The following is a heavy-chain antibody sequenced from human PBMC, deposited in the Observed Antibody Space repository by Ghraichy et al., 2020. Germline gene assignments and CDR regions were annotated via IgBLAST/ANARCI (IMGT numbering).Heavy chain of an antibody. D-gene: IGHD1-26*01. J-gene: IGHJ6*02. Sequence: SETLSLTCAISGDSVSRNSAAWNWIRQSPSRGLEWLGRTYYRSKWYNDYAVSVKSRITINPDTSKNQFSLQLNSVTPEDTAGYYGARDVSDSGSDPIPYYYYGMNGWGQGTTVTVSS. CDR1: GDSVSRNSAA. CDR2: TYYRSKWYN. CDR3: ARDVSDSGSDPIPYYYYGMNG. V-gene: IGHV6-1*01.